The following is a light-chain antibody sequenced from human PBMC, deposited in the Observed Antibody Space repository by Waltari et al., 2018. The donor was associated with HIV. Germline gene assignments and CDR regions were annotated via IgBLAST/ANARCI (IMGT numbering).Light chain of an antibody. J-gene: IGLJ3*02. V-gene: IGLV1-47*01. CDR3: GVWDSTLKQWL. Sequence: QPVLTQPPSASGTPGQKVTISCSGSPSNVETQCVYWYQQLPGTAPKLLIYRNYQRPSGVPDRFSSSKSGASASLIISGLRSEDEADYSCGVWDSTLKQWLFGGGTKLTVL. CDR1: PSNVETQC. CDR2: RNY.